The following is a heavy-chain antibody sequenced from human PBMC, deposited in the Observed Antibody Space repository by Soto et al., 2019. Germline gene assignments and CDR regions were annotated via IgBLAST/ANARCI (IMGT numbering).Heavy chain of an antibody. D-gene: IGHD3-10*01. J-gene: IGHJ6*02. V-gene: IGHV3-23*01. CDR3: TRGDRGGSGSPASYYYSGLDV. CDR1: GFTVGAFA. CDR2: ISVSDAFI. Sequence: GGSLRLSCAASGFTVGAFAVNWVRQAPGKGLEWVSGISVSDAFIYYADSVRGRFSISRDASENILYLQMNSLRVDDTALYYCTRGDRGGSGSPASYYYSGLDVWGQGTTVTVSS.